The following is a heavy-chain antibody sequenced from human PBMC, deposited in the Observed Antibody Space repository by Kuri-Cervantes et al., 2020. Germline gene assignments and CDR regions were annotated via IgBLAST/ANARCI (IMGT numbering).Heavy chain of an antibody. CDR2: ISYDGSNK. V-gene: IGHV3-30-3*02. CDR3: AKATYYGSGSPNRHFDY. CDR1: GYTFTSYA. D-gene: IGHD3-10*01. Sequence: SCKASGYTFTSYAMHWVRQAPGKGLEWVAVISYDGSNKYYADSVKGRFTISRDNSKNTLYLQMNSLRAEDTAVYYCAKATYYGSGSPNRHFDYWGQGTLVTVSS. J-gene: IGHJ4*02.